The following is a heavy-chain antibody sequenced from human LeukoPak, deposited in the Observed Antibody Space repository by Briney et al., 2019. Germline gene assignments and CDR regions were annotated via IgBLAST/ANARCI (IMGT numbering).Heavy chain of an antibody. CDR3: AKELLWFGELYPFEF. D-gene: IGHD3-10*01. CDR1: GFTFRAYW. V-gene: IGHV3-7*01. CDR2: IKQDGSEK. J-gene: IGHJ4*02. Sequence: GGSLRLPWPAPGFTFRAYWRSWVRQAPGKGREWVANIKQDGSEKYYVDSVKGRFTISRDNAKNSLYLQMNSLRAEDTAVYYCAKELLWFGELYPFEFWGQGTLVTVS.